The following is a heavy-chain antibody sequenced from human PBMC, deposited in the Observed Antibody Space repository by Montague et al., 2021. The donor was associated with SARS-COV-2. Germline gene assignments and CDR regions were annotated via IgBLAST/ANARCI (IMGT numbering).Heavy chain of an antibody. CDR3: ARGRPVQGSFRHFDSISSGALDI. CDR2: INQGGVP. D-gene: IGHD3-9*01. CDR1: RGSFSNYY. Sequence: SETLSLTCAVSRGSFSNYYWTWIRQSPGKGLEWIGDINQGGVPNYTPSLKSRVTISLYTSKKQISLKLNSVTVADTAVFFCARGRPVQGSFRHFDSISSGALDIWARGSLVIVSS. V-gene: IGHV4-34*01. J-gene: IGHJ3*02.